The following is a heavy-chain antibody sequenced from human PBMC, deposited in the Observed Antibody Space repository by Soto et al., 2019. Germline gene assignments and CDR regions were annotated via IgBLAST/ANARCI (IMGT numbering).Heavy chain of an antibody. J-gene: IGHJ5*02. Sequence: QVQLVQSGAEVKKPGSSVKVSCKASGGTFSSYTISWVRQAPGQGLEWMGRIIPILGIANYAQTFQGRVTITADISTSTAYMELSSLRSEDRAVYCCAGEGGRKGITIVRGVKGWCDPWGQGTLVTVSS. CDR3: AGEGGRKGITIVRGVKGWCDP. D-gene: IGHD3-10*01. CDR2: IIPILGIA. V-gene: IGHV1-69*08. CDR1: GGTFSSYT.